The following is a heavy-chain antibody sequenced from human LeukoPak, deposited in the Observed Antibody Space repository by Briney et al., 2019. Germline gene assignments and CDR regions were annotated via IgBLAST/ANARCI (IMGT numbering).Heavy chain of an antibody. Sequence: ASVKVSCKASGGTFSSYAISWVRQAPGQGLEWMGGIIPIFGTANYAQKFQGRVTITADESTSTAYMELSSLRSEDTAVYYCARGMAAAGTQDAFDIWGQGTMVTVSS. CDR1: GGTFSSYA. D-gene: IGHD6-13*01. J-gene: IGHJ3*02. CDR3: ARGMAAAGTQDAFDI. V-gene: IGHV1-69*13. CDR2: IIPIFGTA.